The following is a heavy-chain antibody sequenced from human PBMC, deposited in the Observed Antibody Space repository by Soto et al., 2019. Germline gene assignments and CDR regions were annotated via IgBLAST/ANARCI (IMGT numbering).Heavy chain of an antibody. CDR1: GFTFSSYA. J-gene: IGHJ4*02. CDR3: ARGSGIAPAFY. D-gene: IGHD2-15*01. Sequence: GGSLRLSCAASGFTFSSYAMHWVRQAPGKGLEWVAVISYDGSNKYYADSVKGRFTISRDNSKNTLYLQMNSLRAEDTAVYYCARGSGIAPAFYWGQGTLVTVSS. CDR2: ISYDGSNK. V-gene: IGHV3-30-3*01.